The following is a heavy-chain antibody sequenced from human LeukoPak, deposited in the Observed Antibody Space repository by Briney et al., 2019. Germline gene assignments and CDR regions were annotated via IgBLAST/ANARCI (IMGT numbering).Heavy chain of an antibody. Sequence: RGSLRLSCAASGFTFSSYGMHWVRQAPGKGLEWVAVIWYDGSNKYYADSVKGRFTISRDNSKNTLYLQMNSLRAEDTAVYYCARDYGDRSFDYWGQGTLVTVSS. CDR1: GFTFSSYG. CDR2: IWYDGSNK. CDR3: ARDYGDRSFDY. D-gene: IGHD4-17*01. V-gene: IGHV3-33*01. J-gene: IGHJ4*02.